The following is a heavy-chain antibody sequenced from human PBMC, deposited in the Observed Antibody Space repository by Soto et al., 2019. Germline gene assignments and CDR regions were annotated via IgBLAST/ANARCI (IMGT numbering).Heavy chain of an antibody. V-gene: IGHV3-23*01. J-gene: IGHJ6*04. CDR2: ISGGGGST. CDR3: AKSGSSTSFSRDV. D-gene: IGHD2-2*01. Sequence: PGGSLRLSCAASGFTFSSYAMSWVRQAPGKGLEWVSAISGGGGSTYYADSVKGRFTISRDNSKNTLYLQMNSLRAEDTAVYYWAKSGSSTSFSRDVGGKGTTVTVSS. CDR1: GFTFSSYA.